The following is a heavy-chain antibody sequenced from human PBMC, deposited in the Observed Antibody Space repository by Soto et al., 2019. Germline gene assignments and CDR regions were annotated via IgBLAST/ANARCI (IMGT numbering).Heavy chain of an antibody. Sequence: QITLKESGATLVKPTQTLTLTCTFSGFSLSTNGVGVGWIRQPPGKALEWLALIYWHDSKHYSPSLNSRLTITKDTSRNLLVLTMTNMDPVDTATYYCAKKGGGDYILGYWGQGTLVTVSS. V-gene: IGHV2-5*01. CDR2: IYWHDSK. J-gene: IGHJ4*02. D-gene: IGHD4-17*01. CDR1: GFSLSTNGVG. CDR3: AKKGGGDYILGY.